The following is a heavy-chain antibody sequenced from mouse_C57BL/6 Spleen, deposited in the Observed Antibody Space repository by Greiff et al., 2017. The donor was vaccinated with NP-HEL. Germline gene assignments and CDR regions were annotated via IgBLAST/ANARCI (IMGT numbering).Heavy chain of an antibody. CDR3: ARNDYYGNGYYAMDY. D-gene: IGHD2-1*01. J-gene: IGHJ4*01. V-gene: IGHV5-17*01. CDR1: GFTFSDYG. CDR2: ISSGSSTI. Sequence: EVQVVESGGGLVKPGGSLKLSCAASGFTFSDYGMHWVRQAPEKGLEWVAYISSGSSTIYYADTVKGRFTISRDNAKNTLFLQMTSLRSEDTAMYYCARNDYYGNGYYAMDYWGQGTSVTVSS.